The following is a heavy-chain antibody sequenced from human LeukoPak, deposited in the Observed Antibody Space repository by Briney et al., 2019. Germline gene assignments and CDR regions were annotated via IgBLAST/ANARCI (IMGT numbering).Heavy chain of an antibody. CDR3: AKDQYTYGPGFYTFDS. D-gene: IGHD5-18*01. CDR2: IRYDVSSK. CDR1: GLTFSSYD. Sequence: GGSLRLSCAASGLTFSSYDMHWVRQAPGKGLEWVAVIRYDVSSKYYSESVKGRFTISRDNSKNTLYLQMNSLRADDTALYYCAKDQYTYGPGFYTFDSWGQGTLVTVSS. J-gene: IGHJ4*02. V-gene: IGHV3-33*03.